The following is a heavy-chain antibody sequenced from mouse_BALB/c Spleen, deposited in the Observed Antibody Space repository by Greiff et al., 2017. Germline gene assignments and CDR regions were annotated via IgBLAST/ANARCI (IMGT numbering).Heavy chain of an antibody. CDR1: GFTFSSFG. CDR3: ARGDYYGLAY. J-gene: IGHJ3*01. CDR2: ISSGSSTI. D-gene: IGHD2-1*01. Sequence: EVNLVESGGGLVQPGGSRKLSCAASGFTFSSFGMHWVRQAPEKGLEWVAYISSGSSTIYYADTVKGRFTISRDNPKNTLFLQMTSLRSEDTAMYYCARGDYYGLAYWGQGTLVTVSA. V-gene: IGHV5-17*02.